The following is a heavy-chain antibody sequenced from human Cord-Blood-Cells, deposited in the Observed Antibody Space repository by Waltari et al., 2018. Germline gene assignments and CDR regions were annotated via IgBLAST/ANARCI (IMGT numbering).Heavy chain of an antibody. CDR1: GYTFTSYA. Sequence: QVQLVQSEAEVKKPGASVKVSCKASGYTFTSYAMHWVRQAPGQRLEWMGWINAGNGNTKYSQKFQGRVTITRDTSASTAYMELSSLRSEDTAVYYCARVLLWFGELYYFDYWGQGTLVTVSS. D-gene: IGHD3-10*01. V-gene: IGHV1-3*01. J-gene: IGHJ4*02. CDR2: INAGNGNT. CDR3: ARVLLWFGELYYFDY.